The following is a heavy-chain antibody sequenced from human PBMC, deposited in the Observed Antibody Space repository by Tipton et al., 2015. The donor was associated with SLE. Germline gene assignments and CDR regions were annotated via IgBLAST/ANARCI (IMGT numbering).Heavy chain of an antibody. J-gene: IGHJ4*02. CDR2: IHYNGST. Sequence: TLSLTCTVSGGSISSSSYYWGWIRQPPGKGLEWIGYIHYNGSTNYNPSLKSRVAISVDTSKNQFSLRMNSVTPTDTAVYYCAALSTGIAVRRYLDYWGQGTLVTVSS. V-gene: IGHV4-61*05. CDR3: AALSTGIAVRRYLDY. D-gene: IGHD6-6*01. CDR1: GGSISSSSYY.